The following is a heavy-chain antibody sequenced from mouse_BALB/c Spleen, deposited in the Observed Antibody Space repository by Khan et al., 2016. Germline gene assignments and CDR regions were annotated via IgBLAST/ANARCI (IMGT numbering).Heavy chain of an antibody. Sequence: EVELVESGGGLVKPGGSLKLSCAASGFTFRNYALSWVRQTPEKRLEWVASISTGDSTYYGDSVKGRFTISRDNARNILYLQMSSLRSEATAMFYCAREDNGNYGDYFDYWGQGTTLTVSS. J-gene: IGHJ2*01. V-gene: IGHV5-6-5*01. CDR2: ISTGDST. D-gene: IGHD2-1*01. CDR1: GFTFRNYA. CDR3: AREDNGNYGDYFDY.